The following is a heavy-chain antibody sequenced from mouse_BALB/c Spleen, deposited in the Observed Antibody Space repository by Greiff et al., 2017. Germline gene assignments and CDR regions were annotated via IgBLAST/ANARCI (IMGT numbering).Heavy chain of an antibody. D-gene: IGHD2-4*01. CDR2: IYPGNVNT. CDR3: ARGDYDYPFAY. J-gene: IGHJ3*01. V-gene: IGHV1S56*01. Sequence: QVQLQQSGPELVKPGASVRISCKASGYTFTSYYIHWVKQRPGQGLEWIGWIYPGNVNTKYNEKFKGKATLTADKSSSTAYMQLSSLTSEDSAVYFCARGDYDYPFAYWGQGTLVTVSA. CDR1: GYTFTSYY.